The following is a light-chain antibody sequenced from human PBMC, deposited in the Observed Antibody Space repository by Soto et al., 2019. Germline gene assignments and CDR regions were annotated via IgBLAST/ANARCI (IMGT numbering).Light chain of an antibody. CDR2: LNSDGSH. J-gene: IGLJ3*02. CDR3: QTWGTGTNWV. CDR1: SGHSSYA. V-gene: IGLV4-69*01. Sequence: QPVLTQSPSASASLGASVKLTCTLSSGHSSYAIAWHQQQPEKDPRYLMKLNSDGSHSKGDGIPDRFSGSSSGAERYLTIASLQSEDEADYYCQTWGTGTNWVFGGGTKLTVL.